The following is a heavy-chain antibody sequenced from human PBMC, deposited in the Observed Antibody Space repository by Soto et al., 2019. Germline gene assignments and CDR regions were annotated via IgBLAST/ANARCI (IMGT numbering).Heavy chain of an antibody. J-gene: IGHJ4*02. Sequence: QVQLVDSGGGVVQPGRSLRLSCAASGLIFSNHGMHWVRLPPGKGLEWVAHISDDGRDTYYADSVKARFTISRDNSKSPLYLQMDSLRVEDTVIYLCARDRYGTTPGDLESWGQGTLGTVSS. CDR1: GLIFSNHG. V-gene: IGHV3-30*03. CDR2: ISDDGRDT. D-gene: IGHD3-9*01. CDR3: ARDRYGTTPGDLES.